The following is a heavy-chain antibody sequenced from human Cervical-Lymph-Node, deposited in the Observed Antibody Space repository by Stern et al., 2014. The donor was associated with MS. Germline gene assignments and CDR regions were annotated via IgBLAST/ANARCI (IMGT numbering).Heavy chain of an antibody. V-gene: IGHV1-69*09. D-gene: IGHD2-15*01. Sequence: VQLVESGAEVRKPGSSVKVSCKASGGSSNSQTIIWVRQAPGQGLQWLGRIIPIGNVPNYARGFQGRLTICVDSSTSSLYLELSSLRSEGTAVYYCARSEGSGALEWLYGMDVWGQGTTVIVSS. CDR1: GGSSNSQT. CDR3: ARSEGSGALEWLYGMDV. CDR2: IIPIGNVP. J-gene: IGHJ6*02.